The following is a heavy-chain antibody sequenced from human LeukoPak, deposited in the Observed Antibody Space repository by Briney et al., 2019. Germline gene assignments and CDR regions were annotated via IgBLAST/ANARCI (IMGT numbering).Heavy chain of an antibody. V-gene: IGHV3-7*01. D-gene: IGHD1-1*01. CDR1: GFTFSNYF. Sequence: PGGSLRLSCAASGFTFSNYFMTWVRQAPGTGLEWMALIRQDGSDKYYVDSVKGRFTISRDNTKNSMFLQMNSLRVDDTAVYYCGRGAALNWNSGGIDYWGQGTLVTVSS. CDR2: IRQDGSDK. J-gene: IGHJ4*02. CDR3: GRGAALNWNSGGIDY.